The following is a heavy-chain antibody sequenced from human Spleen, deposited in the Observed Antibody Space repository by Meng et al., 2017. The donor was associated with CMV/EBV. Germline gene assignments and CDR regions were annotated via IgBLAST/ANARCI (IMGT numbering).Heavy chain of an antibody. CDR3: ARDGGQLGLDF. Sequence: SCKASKYTFPDSYIHWVRQAPGQGLEWMGWINPNGGATNSAQKFQGRVTVTTDTSISAAYMELNRLTSDDTAFYYCARDGGQLGLDFWGQGTLVTVSS. V-gene: IGHV1-2*02. D-gene: IGHD6-13*01. J-gene: IGHJ4*02. CDR2: INPNGGAT. CDR1: KYTFPDSY.